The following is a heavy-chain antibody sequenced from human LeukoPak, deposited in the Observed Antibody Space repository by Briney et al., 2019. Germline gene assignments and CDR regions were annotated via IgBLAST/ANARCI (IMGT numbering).Heavy chain of an antibody. V-gene: IGHV3-23*01. CDR1: GFTFSNYY. Sequence: GGSLRLSCAASGFTFSNYYMSWIRQPPGKGLEWVSSIFPSGGEIHYADSVRGRFTISRDNSKSTLSLQMNSLRAEDTAIYYCATYRQVLLPFESWGQGTLVTVSS. CDR3: ATYRQVLLPFES. CDR2: IFPSGGEI. D-gene: IGHD2-8*02. J-gene: IGHJ4*02.